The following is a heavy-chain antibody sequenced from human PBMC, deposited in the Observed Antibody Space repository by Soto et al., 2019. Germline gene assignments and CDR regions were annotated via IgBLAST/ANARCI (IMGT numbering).Heavy chain of an antibody. CDR2: ISSSSSTI. CDR3: ARDVVPAAMLRGYYYYYYMDV. V-gene: IGHV3-48*01. D-gene: IGHD2-2*01. J-gene: IGHJ6*03. CDR1: GFTFSSYS. Sequence: GGSLRLSCAASGFTFSSYSMNWVRQAPGKGLEWVSYISSSSSTIYYADSVKGRFTISRDNAKNSLYLQMNSLRAEDTAVYYCARDVVPAAMLRGYYYYYYMDVWGKGTTVTVSS.